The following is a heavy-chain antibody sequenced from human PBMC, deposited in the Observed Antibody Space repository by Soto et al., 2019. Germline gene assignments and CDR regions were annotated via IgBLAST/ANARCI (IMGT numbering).Heavy chain of an antibody. Sequence: SVKVSCKASGYTFTSYTLHWVRQAPGQRPEWLGWINAAKGNTKYSEKFQDRVTITRDTSATTVFLELSGLTSEDTALYFCARGMFTTVTTLPNIWGQGTLVTVSS. D-gene: IGHD4-17*01. V-gene: IGHV1-3*01. CDR3: ARGMFTTVTTLPNI. CDR1: GYTFTSYT. CDR2: INAAKGNT. J-gene: IGHJ3*02.